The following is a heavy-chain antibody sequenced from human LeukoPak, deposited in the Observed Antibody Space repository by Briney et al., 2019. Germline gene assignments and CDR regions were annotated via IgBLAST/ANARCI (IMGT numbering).Heavy chain of an antibody. J-gene: IGHJ4*02. V-gene: IGHV1-2*02. D-gene: IGHD2-2*02. CDR3: VGYSTIGYCSSTSCYNPPFY. CDR2: ISPNSGGT. CDR1: GYTFTGYY. Sequence: ASVKVSCKASGYTFTGYYMHWVRQAPGQGLEWMGWISPNSGGTNYAQKFQGRVTMTRDTSISTAYMELSRLRSDDTAVYYCVGYSTIGYCSSTSCYNPPFYWGQGTLVTVSS.